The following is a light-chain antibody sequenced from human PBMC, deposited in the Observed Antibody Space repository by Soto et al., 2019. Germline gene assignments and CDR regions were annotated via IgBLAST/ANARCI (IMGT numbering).Light chain of an antibody. CDR1: QSVSSSY. CDR2: GAS. CDR3: QQYGSSPGT. Sequence: EIVLTQSPGNLSLSPGERATLSCRASQSVSSSYLAWYQQKPGQAPRLLIYGASSRATGIPDRFSGSGSGTDFTLTISRLEPEDFAVYYCQQYGSSPGTFGQGTKVDI. V-gene: IGKV3-20*01. J-gene: IGKJ1*01.